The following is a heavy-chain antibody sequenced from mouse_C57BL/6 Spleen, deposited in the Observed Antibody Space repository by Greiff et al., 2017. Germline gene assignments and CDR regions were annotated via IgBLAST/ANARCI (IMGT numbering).Heavy chain of an antibody. V-gene: IGHV1-69*01. Sequence: QVQLQQPGAELVMPGASVKLSCKASGYTFTSYWMHWVKQRSGQGLEWIGEIDPSDSYTNYNQKFKGKSTLTVDKSSSTAYMQLSSLTSEDSAVYYCARALLRGGFDYWGQGTTLTVSS. CDR1: GYTFTSYW. J-gene: IGHJ2*01. CDR2: IDPSDSYT. CDR3: ARALLRGGFDY. D-gene: IGHD1-2*01.